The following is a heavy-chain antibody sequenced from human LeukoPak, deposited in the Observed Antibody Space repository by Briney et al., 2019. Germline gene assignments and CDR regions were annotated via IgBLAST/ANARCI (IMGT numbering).Heavy chain of an antibody. CDR3: ARCQYCTNGVCYFGNWFDP. D-gene: IGHD2-8*01. V-gene: IGHV1-46*01. Sequence: ASVKVSCKASGYTFTSYYMHWVRQAPGQGLEWMGIINPSGGSTSYAQKFQGRVTMTRDTSTSTVYMELSSLRSEDTAVYYCARCQYCTNGVCYFGNWFDPWGQGTLVTVSS. CDR1: GYTFTSYY. CDR2: INPSGGST. J-gene: IGHJ5*02.